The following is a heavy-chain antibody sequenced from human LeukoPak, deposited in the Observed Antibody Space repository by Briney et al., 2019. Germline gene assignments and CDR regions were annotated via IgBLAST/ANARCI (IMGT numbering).Heavy chain of an antibody. D-gene: IGHD3-3*01. CDR2: IHTSGST. CDR3: ARTERLFNAFDI. CDR1: GGSISSYY. Sequence: SETLSLTCTVSGGSISSYYWSWIRQPPGKGLEWIGYIHTSGSTNYNPSLKSRLTISVDTSKNQFSLKLSSVTAADTAVYYCARTERLFNAFDIWGLGTMVTVSS. V-gene: IGHV4-4*09. J-gene: IGHJ3*02.